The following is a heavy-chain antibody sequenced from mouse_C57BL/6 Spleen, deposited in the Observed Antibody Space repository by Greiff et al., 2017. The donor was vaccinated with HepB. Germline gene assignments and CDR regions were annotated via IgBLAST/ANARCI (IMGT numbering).Heavy chain of an antibody. CDR2: ISSGSSTI. Sequence: EVNVVESGGGLVKPGGSLKLSCAASGFTFSDYGMHWVRQAPEKGLEWVAYISSGSSTIYYADTVKGRFTISRDNAKNTLFLQMTSLRSEDTAMYYCARFSSPYYYAMDYWGQGTSVTVSS. V-gene: IGHV5-17*01. CDR3: ARFSSPYYYAMDY. J-gene: IGHJ4*01. D-gene: IGHD1-1*01. CDR1: GFTFSDYG.